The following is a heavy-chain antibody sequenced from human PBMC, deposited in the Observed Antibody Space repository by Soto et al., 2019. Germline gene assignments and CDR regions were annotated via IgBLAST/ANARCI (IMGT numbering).Heavy chain of an antibody. V-gene: IGHV4-59*01. CDR2: IYYSGSP. CDR1: GCSISSYY. Sequence: PXETLSLTCTVSGCSISSYYWTWIRQPPGKGLEWIGYIYYSGSPNYNPSPKSRVSISVDTSKNQFSLKLSSVTAADTAVYYCARNRDGYNPYCFDYWGQGTLVTVSS. D-gene: IGHD5-12*01. CDR3: ARNRDGYNPYCFDY. J-gene: IGHJ4*02.